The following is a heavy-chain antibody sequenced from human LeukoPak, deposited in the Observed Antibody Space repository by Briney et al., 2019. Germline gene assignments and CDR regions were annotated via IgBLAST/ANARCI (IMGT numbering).Heavy chain of an antibody. J-gene: IGHJ4*02. CDR1: GGSISSGSYY. V-gene: IGHV4-61*02. CDR2: IYTSGST. D-gene: IGHD6-6*01. CDR3: ARTKEYTTSSFDY. Sequence: PSQTLSLTCTVSGGSISSGSYYRSWIRQPAGKGLEWIGRIYTSGSTNHNPSLNSRVTISADTSKNQFSLKLSSVTAADTAVYYCARTKEYTTSSFDYWGQGTLVTVSS.